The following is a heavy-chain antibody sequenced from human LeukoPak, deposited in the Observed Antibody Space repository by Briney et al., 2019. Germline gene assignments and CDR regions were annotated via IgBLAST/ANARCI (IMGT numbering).Heavy chain of an antibody. CDR2: INHSGST. D-gene: IGHD3-3*01. Sequence: PSETLSLTCTVSGGSISSYYWSWIRQPPGKGLEWIGEINHSGSTNYNPSLKSRVTISVDTSKNQFSLKLSSVTAADTAVYYCARTPTFWSGYYDYWGQGTLVTVSS. V-gene: IGHV4-34*01. CDR3: ARTPTFWSGYYDY. J-gene: IGHJ4*02. CDR1: GGSISSYY.